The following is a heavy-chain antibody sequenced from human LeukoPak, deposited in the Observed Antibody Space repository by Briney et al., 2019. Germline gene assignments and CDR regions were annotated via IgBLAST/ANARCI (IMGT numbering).Heavy chain of an antibody. CDR2: VNPHSGGR. D-gene: IGHD6-13*01. Sequence: ASVKVSCKASGYTFTDYFIHWERQPPGQGLEWMGWVNPHSGGRNLAQKFQGRVTMTRDTSSTTAYLELSGLTSDDTAMYYCAKVRDRLSSFYPAAWGQGTLVTVSS. CDR1: GYTFTDYF. V-gene: IGHV1-2*02. J-gene: IGHJ4*02. CDR3: AKVRDRLSSFYPAA.